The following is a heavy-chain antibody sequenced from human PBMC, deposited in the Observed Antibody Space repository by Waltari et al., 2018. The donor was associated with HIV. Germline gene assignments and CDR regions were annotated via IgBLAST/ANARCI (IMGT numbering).Heavy chain of an antibody. V-gene: IGHV3-30-3*01. J-gene: IGHJ4*02. D-gene: IGHD2-15*01. CDR1: GFTFSHSA. CDR2: ISYNGDNR. CDR3: AKDYMRGDYCSGGSCSVFDY. Sequence: QVQLVQSGGGVVQPGTSLTLACAAAGFTFSHSAMPWVRPAPGKGLEWVALISYNGDNRHYADSVKGRFTISRDNTENTLSLRMNSLRDEDTAVYYCAKDYMRGDYCSGGSCSVFDYWGQGTLVAVSS.